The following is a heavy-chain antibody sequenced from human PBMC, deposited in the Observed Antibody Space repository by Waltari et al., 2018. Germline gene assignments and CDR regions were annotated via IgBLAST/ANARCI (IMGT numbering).Heavy chain of an antibody. CDR3: ASSAGSGWSNWFDP. J-gene: IGHJ5*02. CDR1: GFTFSSYG. D-gene: IGHD6-19*01. V-gene: IGHV3-33*01. CDR2: IWYDGSKK. Sequence: QVQLVESGGGVVQPGRSLRLSCAASGFTFSSYGMHWVRQAPGKGLEWVAVIWYDGSKKYYADSVKGRVTISRDNSKNTLYLQMNSLRAEDTAVYYCASSAGSGWSNWFDPWGQGTLVTVSS.